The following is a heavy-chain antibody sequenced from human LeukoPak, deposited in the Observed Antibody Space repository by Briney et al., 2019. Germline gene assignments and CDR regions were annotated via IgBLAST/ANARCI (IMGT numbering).Heavy chain of an antibody. CDR1: GYTLTELS. Sequence: ASVKVSCKVSGYTLTELSMHWVRQAPGKGLEWMGGFDPEDGETIYAQKFQGRVTMTEDTSTDTAYMELSSLRSEDTAVYYCATDLRSGGWSNADYWGQGTLVTVSS. CDR2: FDPEDGET. CDR3: ATDLRSGGWSNADY. D-gene: IGHD1-26*01. V-gene: IGHV1-24*01. J-gene: IGHJ4*02.